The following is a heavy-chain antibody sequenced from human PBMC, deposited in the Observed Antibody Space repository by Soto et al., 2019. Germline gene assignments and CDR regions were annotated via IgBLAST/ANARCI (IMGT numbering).Heavy chain of an antibody. V-gene: IGHV1-18*04. Sequence: ASVKVSCKAAGYTFSSYALSWVRHAHGQGLEWMGWISTYNGNTNYAQNLQGRVTVNTDISTNTAYMELRSLRSDDTAVYYCARVVGGIPVAGSWNWFDPWGQGTLVTVSS. CDR1: GYTFSSYA. CDR3: ARVVGGIPVAGSWNWFDP. D-gene: IGHD6-19*01. J-gene: IGHJ5*02. CDR2: ISTYNGNT.